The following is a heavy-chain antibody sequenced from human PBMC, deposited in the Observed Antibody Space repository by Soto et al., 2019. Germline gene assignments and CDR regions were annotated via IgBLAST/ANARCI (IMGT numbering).Heavy chain of an antibody. CDR1: GGSFSGYY. J-gene: IGHJ4*02. V-gene: IGHV4-34*01. Sequence: PSETLSLTCAVYGGSFSGYYWSWIRQPPGKGLEWIGEINHSGSTNYNPSLKSRVTISVDTSKNQFSLKLSSVTAADTAVYYCACLAWFGDPVPPFDCWGQGTVVTVSS. CDR3: ACLAWFGDPVPPFDC. D-gene: IGHD3-10*01. CDR2: INHSGST.